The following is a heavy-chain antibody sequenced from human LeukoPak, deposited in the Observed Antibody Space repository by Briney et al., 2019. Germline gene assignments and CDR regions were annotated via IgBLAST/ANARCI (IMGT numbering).Heavy chain of an antibody. J-gene: IGHJ5*02. CDR3: ARDLGYCSSTSCYSSFWFDP. D-gene: IGHD2-2*01. CDR1: GFTFSSYS. Sequence: GGSLRLSCAASGFTFSSYSMNWVRQAPGKGLEWVSYISSSSSTIYYADSVKGRFTISRDNAKNSLYLQMNSLRDEDTAVYYCARDLGYCSSTSCYSSFWFDPWGQGTLVTVSS. V-gene: IGHV3-48*02. CDR2: ISSSSSTI.